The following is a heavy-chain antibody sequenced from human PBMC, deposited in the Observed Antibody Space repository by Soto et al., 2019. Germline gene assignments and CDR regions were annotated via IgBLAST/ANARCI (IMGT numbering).Heavy chain of an antibody. D-gene: IGHD3-10*01. J-gene: IGHJ6*02. CDR2: IYYTGIT. CDR1: VGSISGYY. CDR3: ARDLWFGGTHYGMDV. Sequence: SETLSLTCTVSVGSISGYYWTWIRQPPGKGLEWIGYIYYTGITNYNPSLETRLTISVDTSKNQFSLKVNSVTAADTAVYYCARDLWFGGTHYGMDVWGQGTTVTVSS. V-gene: IGHV4-59*01.